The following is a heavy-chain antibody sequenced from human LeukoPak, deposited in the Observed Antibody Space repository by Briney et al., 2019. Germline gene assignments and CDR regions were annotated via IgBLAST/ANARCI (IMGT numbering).Heavy chain of an antibody. D-gene: IGHD6-13*01. CDR2: INSGGSRT. Sequence: TGGSLRLSCAASGFTFSSYWMHWVRQAPGKGLVWVSCINSGGSRTSYADSVKGRFTISRDNAKNTMYLQMNSLRAEDTAVYYCARHIAAAGPGFDYWGQGTLVTVSS. CDR1: GFTFSSYW. CDR3: ARHIAAAGPGFDY. J-gene: IGHJ4*02. V-gene: IGHV3-74*01.